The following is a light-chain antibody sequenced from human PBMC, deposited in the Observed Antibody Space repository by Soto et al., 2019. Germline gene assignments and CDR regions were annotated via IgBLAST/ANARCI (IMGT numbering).Light chain of an antibody. J-gene: IGLJ1*01. CDR1: SSDVGDYNY. Sequence: QSALTQPASVSGSPGQSITISCTGTSSDVGDYNYVSWYQQHPGKAPKLMIYDVSNRPSGVSNRFSGSKSGSTASLTISGLQAEDEADYYCSSYRSRTTRVXGTGTKLTVL. CDR2: DVS. CDR3: SSYRSRTTRV. V-gene: IGLV2-14*01.